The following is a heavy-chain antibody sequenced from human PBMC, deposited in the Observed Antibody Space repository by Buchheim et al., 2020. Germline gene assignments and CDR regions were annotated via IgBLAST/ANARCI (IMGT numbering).Heavy chain of an antibody. CDR3: AKEDLYYYDSSGYSAFDI. D-gene: IGHD3-22*01. Sequence: QVQLVESGGGVVQPGRSLRLSCAASGFTFSSYGMHWVRQAPGKGLEWVAVISYDGSNKYYADSVKGRFTISRDNSKNKLYLQMNSLRAEDTAVYYCAKEDLYYYDSSGYSAFDIWGQGT. CDR1: GFTFSSYG. J-gene: IGHJ3*02. V-gene: IGHV3-30*18. CDR2: ISYDGSNK.